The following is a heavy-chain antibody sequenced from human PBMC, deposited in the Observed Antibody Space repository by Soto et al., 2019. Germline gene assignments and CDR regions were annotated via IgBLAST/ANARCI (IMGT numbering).Heavy chain of an antibody. CDR2: ISYDGSNK. Sequence: QVQLVESGGGVVQPGRSLRLSCAASGFTFSSYGMHWVRQAPGKGLEWVAVISYDGSNKYYADSVKGRFTTSRDNSKNTPYLQMNSLRAEDTAVYYCAKGSYYGSGTNRTPYYGMDVWGQGTTVTVSS. D-gene: IGHD3-10*01. CDR3: AKGSYYGSGTNRTPYYGMDV. CDR1: GFTFSSYG. J-gene: IGHJ6*02. V-gene: IGHV3-30*18.